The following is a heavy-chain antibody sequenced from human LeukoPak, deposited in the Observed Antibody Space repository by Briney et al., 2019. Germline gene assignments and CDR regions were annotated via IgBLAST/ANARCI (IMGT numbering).Heavy chain of an antibody. D-gene: IGHD3/OR15-3a*01. CDR1: GYTFTDYD. J-gene: IGHJ3*02. V-gene: IGHV1-8*02. CDR3: ATSSGLTTHDAFDI. CDR2: MNPETEIT. Sequence: ASVKVSCKASGYTFTDYDLNWVRQASGLGLEWMGWMNPETEITEYAQKFQGRVTMTRDTSISTAYMELSGLTSEDTAVYFCATSSGLTTHDAFDIWGQGTKVTVSS.